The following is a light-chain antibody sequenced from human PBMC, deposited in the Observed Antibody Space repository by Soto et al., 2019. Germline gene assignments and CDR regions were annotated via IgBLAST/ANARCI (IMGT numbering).Light chain of an antibody. V-gene: IGLV2-14*01. J-gene: IGLJ1*01. CDR1: SSDVGGYNY. CDR2: DVT. CDR3: SSYTSSSTPGV. Sequence: QSALTQPASVSGSPGQSITISCTGTSSDVGGYNYVSWYQQHPGKAPTLMIYDVTNRPSGVSNRFSGSKSGNTASLTISGLQAEDEADYYCSSYTSSSTPGVFGTGTKVTVL.